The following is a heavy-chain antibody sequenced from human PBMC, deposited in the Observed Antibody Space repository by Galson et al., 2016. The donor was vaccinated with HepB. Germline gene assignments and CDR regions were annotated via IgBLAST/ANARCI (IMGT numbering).Heavy chain of an antibody. Sequence: SLRLSCAASGFTFSSYSMNWVRQAPGKGLEWVSYISSSSSTIYYADSVKGRFTISRDNAKNSLYLQMYSLRDEDTAVYYCARGNRNYDFWSGYYSAYWGQGTLVTVSS. D-gene: IGHD3-3*01. CDR2: ISSSSSTI. CDR3: ARGNRNYDFWSGYYSAY. V-gene: IGHV3-48*02. J-gene: IGHJ4*02. CDR1: GFTFSSYS.